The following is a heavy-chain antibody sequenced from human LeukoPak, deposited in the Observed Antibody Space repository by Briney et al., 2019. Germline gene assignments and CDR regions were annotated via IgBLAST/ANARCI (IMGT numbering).Heavy chain of an antibody. V-gene: IGHV1-24*01. CDR1: GYTLTELS. CDR3: ARDFSYCSSTSCFWEIDAFDI. J-gene: IGHJ3*02. Sequence: ASVKVSCKVSGYTLTELSMHWVRQAPGKGLEWMGGFDPEDGETIYAQKFQGRVTMTRDTSISTAYMELSRLRSDDTAVYYCARDFSYCSSTSCFWEIDAFDIWGQGTMVTVSS. CDR2: FDPEDGET. D-gene: IGHD2-2*01.